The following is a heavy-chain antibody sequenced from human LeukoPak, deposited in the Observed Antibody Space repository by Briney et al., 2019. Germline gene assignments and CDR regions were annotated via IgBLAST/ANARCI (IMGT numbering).Heavy chain of an antibody. Sequence: SETLSLTCSVSGGSISSSNYYWGWIRQPPGKGLEWIGSVYYSGSTYYNPSLSSRVLISVDTSKNQFSLRLNSVTAADTALYYCTRRHVDSAFAYWGQGILVTVTS. CDR2: VYYSGST. D-gene: IGHD5-18*01. CDR1: GGSISSSNYY. CDR3: TRRHVDSAFAY. V-gene: IGHV4-39*01. J-gene: IGHJ4*02.